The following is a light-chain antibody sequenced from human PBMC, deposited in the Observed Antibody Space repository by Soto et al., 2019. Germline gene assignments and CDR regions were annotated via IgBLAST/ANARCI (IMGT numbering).Light chain of an antibody. CDR1: QSIVSY. J-gene: IGKJ2*01. CDR2: SSS. Sequence: DIQMTQSPSSLSASVGDRVSITCRASQSIVSYLNWYQQIPGKAPKLLIYSSSTLQSGVPSRFSGSGSGTDFTLTISSLQPADFATYYCQQSYSAPYTFGQGTNLAIK. V-gene: IGKV1-39*01. CDR3: QQSYSAPYT.